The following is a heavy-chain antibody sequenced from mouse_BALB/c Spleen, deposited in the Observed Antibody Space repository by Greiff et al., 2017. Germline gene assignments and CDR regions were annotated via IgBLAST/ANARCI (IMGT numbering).Heavy chain of an antibody. CDR1: GYSITSDYA. Sequence: EVMLVESGPGLVKPSQSLSLTCTVTGYSITSDYAWNWIRQFPGNKLEWMGYISYSGSTSYNPSLKSRISITRDTSKNQFFLQLNSVTTEDTATYYCARVSYGRGAMDYWGQGTSVTVSS. V-gene: IGHV3-2*02. CDR2: ISYSGST. CDR3: ARVSYGRGAMDY. J-gene: IGHJ4*01. D-gene: IGHD1-1*01.